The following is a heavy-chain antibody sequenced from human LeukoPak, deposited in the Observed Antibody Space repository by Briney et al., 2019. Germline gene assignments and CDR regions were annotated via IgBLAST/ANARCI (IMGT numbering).Heavy chain of an antibody. CDR2: IYHSGST. CDR1: GGSISSGGYS. J-gene: IGHJ4*02. Sequence: SQTVSLTCAVSGGSISSGGYSWSWIRQPPGKGLEWIGYIYHSGSTYYNPSLKSRVTISVDRSKNQFSLKLSSVTAADTAVYYCARIAARGQYFDYWGQGTLVTVSS. CDR3: ARIAARGQYFDY. D-gene: IGHD6-6*01. V-gene: IGHV4-30-2*01.